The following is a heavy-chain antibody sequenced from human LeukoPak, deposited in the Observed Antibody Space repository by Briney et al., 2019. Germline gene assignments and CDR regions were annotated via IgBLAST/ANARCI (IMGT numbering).Heavy chain of an antibody. J-gene: IGHJ4*02. D-gene: IGHD5-12*01. CDR2: ISSSSTI. CDR1: GFTFSSYS. V-gene: IGHV3-48*04. Sequence: PGGSLRLSCAASGFTFSSYSMNWVRQAPGKGLEWVSYISSSSTIYYADSVKGRFTISRDNAKNSLYLQMNSLRAEDTAVYYCARGWGYSGYQIDYWGQGTLVTVSS. CDR3: ARGWGYSGYQIDY.